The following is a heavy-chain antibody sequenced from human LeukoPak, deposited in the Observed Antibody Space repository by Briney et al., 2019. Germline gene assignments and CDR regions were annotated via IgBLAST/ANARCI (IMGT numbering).Heavy chain of an antibody. D-gene: IGHD3-3*01. CDR3: ARHPYYDFWSGYYTGYYFDY. Sequence: KTSETLSLTCAVSGYSISSGYYWGWIRQTPGKGLEWIGSIFHSGSTYYSPSLKSRVTISVDTSKNQFSLKLSSVTAADTAVYYCARHPYYDFWSGYYTGYYFDYWGQGTLVTVSS. V-gene: IGHV4-38-2*01. J-gene: IGHJ4*02. CDR2: IFHSGST. CDR1: GYSISSGYY.